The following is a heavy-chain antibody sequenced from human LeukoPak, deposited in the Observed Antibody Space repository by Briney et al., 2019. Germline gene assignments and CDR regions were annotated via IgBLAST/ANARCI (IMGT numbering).Heavy chain of an antibody. J-gene: IGHJ5*02. D-gene: IGHD3-10*01. CDR2: IYHSGST. V-gene: IGHV4-30-2*01. Sequence: SETLSLTCAVSGGSISSGGYSWSWIRQPPEKGLEWIGYIYHSGSTYYNPSLKSRVTISVDRSKNQFSLKLSSVTAADTAVYYCARGVSPSSYYYGSGSLVWFDPWGQGTLVTVSS. CDR1: GGSISSGGYS. CDR3: ARGVSPSSYYYGSGSLVWFDP.